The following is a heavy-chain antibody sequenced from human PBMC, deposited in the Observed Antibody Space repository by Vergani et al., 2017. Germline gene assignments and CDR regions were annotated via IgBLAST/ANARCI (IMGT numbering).Heavy chain of an antibody. D-gene: IGHD3-10*01. CDR2: ISPKTGDT. V-gene: IGHV1-2*02. CDR1: GYTFSDHH. Sequence: QVQLVQSGAEVKKPGASVKVSCKASGYTFSDHHLHWVRQAPGQGLEWVGWISPKTGDTDYLQRFQDRVTMTRDASTKTVYLKMTRLTSDDTAIYYCAXSWNFGRRDWFDSWGPGTLVTVSS. J-gene: IGHJ5*01. CDR3: AXSWNFGRRDWFDS.